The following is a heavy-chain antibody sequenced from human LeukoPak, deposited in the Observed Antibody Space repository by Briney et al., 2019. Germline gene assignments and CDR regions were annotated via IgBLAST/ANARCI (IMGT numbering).Heavy chain of an antibody. CDR2: INHSGST. CDR3: ARLRGLRYFDWLFPGLRAFDI. J-gene: IGHJ3*02. V-gene: IGHV4-34*01. CDR1: GGSFSGYY. Sequence: SETLSLTCAVYGGSFSGYYWSWIRQPPGKGLEWIGEINHSGSTNYNPSLKSRVTISVDTSKNQFSLKLSSVTAADTAVYYCARLRGLRYFDWLFPGLRAFDIWGQGTMVTVSS. D-gene: IGHD3-9*01.